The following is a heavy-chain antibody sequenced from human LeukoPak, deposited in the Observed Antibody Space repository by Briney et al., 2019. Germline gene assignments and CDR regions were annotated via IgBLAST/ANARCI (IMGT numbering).Heavy chain of an antibody. CDR3: AREARSGYEGFWSDP. J-gene: IGHJ5*02. CDR1: IDSFSNYH. V-gene: IGHV4-34*01. D-gene: IGHD5-12*01. Sequence: SETLSLTCAVYIDSFSNYHWNWIRQTPAKGMEWIGEVNESGGTNISPSLRSRVILSVDTSHNQFFLKLNSVTAADTAVYYCAREARSGYEGFWSDPWGQGTVVTVSS. CDR2: VNESGGT.